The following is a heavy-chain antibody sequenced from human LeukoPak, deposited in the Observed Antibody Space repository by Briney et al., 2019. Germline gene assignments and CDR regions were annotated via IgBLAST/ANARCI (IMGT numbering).Heavy chain of an antibody. J-gene: IGHJ4*02. CDR2: IYTSGST. Sequence: SETLSLACTVSGGSISSYYWSWIRQPAGKGLEWIGRIYTSGSTNYNPSLKSRVTMSVDTSKNQFSLKLRSVTAADTAVYYCARVTGYMIEDYFDYWGQGTLVTVSS. CDR1: GGSISSYY. D-gene: IGHD3-22*01. CDR3: ARVTGYMIEDYFDY. V-gene: IGHV4-4*07.